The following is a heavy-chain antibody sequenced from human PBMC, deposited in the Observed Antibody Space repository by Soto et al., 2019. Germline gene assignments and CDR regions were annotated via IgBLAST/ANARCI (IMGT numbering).Heavy chain of an antibody. D-gene: IGHD3-16*01. CDR1: GYTFTNYG. CDR2: ISAYSGHT. J-gene: IGHJ4*02. V-gene: IGHV1-18*01. Sequence: QVQLVQSGIEVKKPGASVKVSCNTMGYTFTNYGLSWVRRAPGEGLEWLGWISAYSGHTKHAQKVQDRVTLTTDTPVGTVDLDLGSMRSYHSAVYYWVRGEGGSVDHWGQGTLVLVSS. CDR3: VRGEGGSVDH.